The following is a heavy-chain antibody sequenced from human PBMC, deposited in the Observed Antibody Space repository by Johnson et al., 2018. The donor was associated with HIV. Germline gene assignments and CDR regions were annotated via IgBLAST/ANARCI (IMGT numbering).Heavy chain of an antibody. CDR3: ARFMGSTWSDASDI. D-gene: IGHD1-26*01. J-gene: IGHJ3*02. CDR2: ISTSGSNI. CDR1: DFTFSDFY. V-gene: IGHV3-11*04. Sequence: QMHLVESGGGVVQPGRSLRLSCAASDFTFSDFYMSWIRQAPGKGLEWVSYISTSGSNIYYADSVRGRFTISRDNAKNSLYLQMNFLRPEDTAVYYCARFMGSTWSDASDIWGQGTMVIVSS.